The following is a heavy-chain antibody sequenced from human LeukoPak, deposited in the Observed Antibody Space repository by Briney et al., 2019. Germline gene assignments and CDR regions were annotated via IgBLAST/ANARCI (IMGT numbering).Heavy chain of an antibody. CDR2: ISGDGAST. D-gene: IGHD3-10*01. CDR1: GFTFAIHA. Sequence: PGGSLRLSCAASGFTFAIHAMTGVRQAPGKGLEWVSGISGDGASTHYAESVKGQFTISRDNSQNTLFLQMNSLRVEDTAIYYCAKDSYVSGRPLHTFDVWGQGTMVTVSS. J-gene: IGHJ3*01. CDR3: AKDSYVSGRPLHTFDV. V-gene: IGHV3-23*01.